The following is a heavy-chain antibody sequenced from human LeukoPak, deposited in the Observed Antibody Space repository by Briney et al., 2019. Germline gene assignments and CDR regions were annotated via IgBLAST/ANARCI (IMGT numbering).Heavy chain of an antibody. CDR2: IWHDGSNK. CDR1: GFIFSDYG. Sequence: PGRSLRLSCAASGFIFSDYGLHWVRQAPGKGLECVALIWHDGSNKYYADSVMGRFTISRDNSKNTLYLQMNSLRAEDTAIYYCAKDGDAYTEFYYYYMDVWGKGTTVTVSS. V-gene: IGHV3-33*06. J-gene: IGHJ6*03. CDR3: AKDGDAYTEFYYYYMDV. D-gene: IGHD5-24*01.